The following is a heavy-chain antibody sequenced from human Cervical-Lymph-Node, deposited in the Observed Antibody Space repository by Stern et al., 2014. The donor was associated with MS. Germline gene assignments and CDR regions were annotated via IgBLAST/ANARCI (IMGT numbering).Heavy chain of an antibody. CDR2: ISFDGRDK. V-gene: IGHV3-30*04. Sequence: VQLVESGGCVVQPGRSLRLSCAASGFLFRNYAAHWVRQPPGKGLEWVAIISFDGRDKYYTDSVKGRFTVSRDNSKNRLYLEMNSLRLEDTAVYYCAKGGSGSYLDWGQGSLVTVSS. CDR3: AKGGSGSYLD. D-gene: IGHD1-26*01. J-gene: IGHJ4*02. CDR1: GFLFRNYA.